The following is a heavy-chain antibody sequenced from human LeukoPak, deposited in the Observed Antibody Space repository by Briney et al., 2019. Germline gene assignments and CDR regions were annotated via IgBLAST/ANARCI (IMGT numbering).Heavy chain of an antibody. D-gene: IGHD3-10*01. CDR1: AFTISNYW. V-gene: IGHV3-7*04. J-gene: IGHJ4*02. Sequence: GGSLRLSCAASAFTISNYWMNWVRQAPGEGLEWVANINQDGTVEHYVDSVKGRFTISRDNAKNSLYLQMNTLRAEDTAVYYCARDCCASGSLDYWGQGALVTVSS. CDR3: ARDCCASGSLDY. CDR2: INQDGTVE.